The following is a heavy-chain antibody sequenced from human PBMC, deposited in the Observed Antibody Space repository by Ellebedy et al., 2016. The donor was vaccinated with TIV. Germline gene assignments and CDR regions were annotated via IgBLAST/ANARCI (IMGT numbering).Heavy chain of an antibody. D-gene: IGHD1-14*01. J-gene: IGHJ5*02. CDR3: AKGTGVKGDWFDP. CDR1: GFTFSSHA. CDR2: ISGRSGST. Sequence: GGPLRLSXAASGFTFSSHAMSWVRQAPGKGLQWVSSISGRSGSTYFADSVKGRFTISRDNSENTLYLQMNSLRAEDTAVYYCAKGTGVKGDWFDPWGQGTLVTVSS. V-gene: IGHV3-23*01.